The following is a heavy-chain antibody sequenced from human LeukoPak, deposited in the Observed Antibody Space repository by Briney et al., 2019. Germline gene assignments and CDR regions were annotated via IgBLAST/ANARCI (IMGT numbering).Heavy chain of an antibody. Sequence: SVKVSCKASGSTFTSSAMQWVRQARGQRLEWIGWIVVGSGNTNYAQKFQERVTITRDMSTSTAYMELSSLRSEDTAVYYCAAARIVGATEGVFDYWGQGTLVTVSS. CDR3: AAARIVGATEGVFDY. V-gene: IGHV1-58*02. CDR2: IVVGSGNT. CDR1: GSTFTSSA. D-gene: IGHD1-26*01. J-gene: IGHJ4*02.